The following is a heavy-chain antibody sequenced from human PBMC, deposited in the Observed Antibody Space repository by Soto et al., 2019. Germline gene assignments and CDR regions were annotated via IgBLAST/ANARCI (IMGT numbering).Heavy chain of an antibody. CDR1: GFTFSSYS. CDR3: ARGPRGVYGNDY. Sequence: GGSLRLSCAASGFTFSSYSMNWVRQAAGKGLEWVSRISMDGSCIYYADSVKGRFTISRDNAKNTLYLQMNSLRVDDTAIYFCARGPRGVYGNDYWGQGALVTVSS. V-gene: IGHV3-74*01. D-gene: IGHD2-8*02. CDR2: ISMDGSCI. J-gene: IGHJ4*02.